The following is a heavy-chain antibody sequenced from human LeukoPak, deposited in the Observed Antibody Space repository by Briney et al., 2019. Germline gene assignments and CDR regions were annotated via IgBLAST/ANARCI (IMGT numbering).Heavy chain of an antibody. CDR3: ARADSSGYYHVGFDY. D-gene: IGHD3-22*01. CDR2: ISSSGSTI. J-gene: IGHJ4*02. CDR1: GFTFSDYY. Sequence: GGSLRLSCAASGFTFSDYYMSWIRQAPGKGLEWVSYISSSGSTIYYADSVKGRFTISRDNAKNSLYLQMNSLRAEDTAVYYCARADSSGYYHVGFDYWGQGTLVTVSS. V-gene: IGHV3-11*01.